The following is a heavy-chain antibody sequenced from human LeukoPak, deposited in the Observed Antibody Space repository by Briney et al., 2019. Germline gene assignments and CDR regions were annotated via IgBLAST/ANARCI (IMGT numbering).Heavy chain of an antibody. CDR1: GFNLINYA. CDR3: AKTGGGGSYRDWYFDL. V-gene: IGHV3-23*01. D-gene: IGHD1-26*01. J-gene: IGHJ2*01. Sequence: GGSLRLSCATSGFNLINYAMSWVRQAPGKGLEWVSAISASGGDTNYTDSVKGRFTISRDNSKNTLYLQMNSLRAEDTAVYYCAKTGGGGSYRDWYFDLWGRGTLVTVSS. CDR2: ISASGGDT.